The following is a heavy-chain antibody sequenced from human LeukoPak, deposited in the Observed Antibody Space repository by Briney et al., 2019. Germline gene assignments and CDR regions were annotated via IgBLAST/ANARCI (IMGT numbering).Heavy chain of an antibody. Sequence: GGSLRLSCAASGFISSSYWMSWVRQAPGKGLEWVANIKQDGSEKSYVDSVKGRFTISRDNAKNSVYLQMNSLRAEDTAVYYCARDYSSGWYVNYWGQGTLVTVSS. J-gene: IGHJ4*02. CDR2: IKQDGSEK. CDR1: GFISSSYW. CDR3: ARDYSSGWYVNY. D-gene: IGHD6-19*01. V-gene: IGHV3-7*01.